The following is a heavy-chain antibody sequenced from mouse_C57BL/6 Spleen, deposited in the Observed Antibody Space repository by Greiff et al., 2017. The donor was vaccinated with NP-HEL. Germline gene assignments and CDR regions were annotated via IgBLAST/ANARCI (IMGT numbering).Heavy chain of an antibody. V-gene: IGHV1-9*01. D-gene: IGHD1-1*01. CDR3: AREGFGHYYGSRDAMDY. Sequence: QVQLQQSGAELMKPGASVKLSCKATGYTFTGYWIEWVKQRPGHGLEWIGEILPGSGSTNYNEKFKGKATFTADTTSNTAYMQLSSLTTEDSAIYDCAREGFGHYYGSRDAMDYWGQGTSVTVSS. CDR1: GYTFTGYW. CDR2: ILPGSGST. J-gene: IGHJ4*01.